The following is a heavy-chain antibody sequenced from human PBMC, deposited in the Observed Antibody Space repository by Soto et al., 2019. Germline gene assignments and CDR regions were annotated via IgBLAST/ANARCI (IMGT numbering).Heavy chain of an antibody. CDR2: IWYDGSNK. Sequence: QVQLVESGGGVVQPGRSLRLSCAASGFTFSSYGMHWVRQAPGKGLEWVAVIWYDGSNKYYADSVKGRFTIYRDNSKNTLYGQMNSLRVVDTAVYYCARDYDSSGYPRYYFDYWGQGTLVTFSS. CDR3: ARDYDSSGYPRYYFDY. D-gene: IGHD3-22*01. J-gene: IGHJ4*02. V-gene: IGHV3-33*01. CDR1: GFTFSSYG.